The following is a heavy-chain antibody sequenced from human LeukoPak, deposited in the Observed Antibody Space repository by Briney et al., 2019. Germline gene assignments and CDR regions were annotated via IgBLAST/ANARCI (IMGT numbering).Heavy chain of an antibody. CDR2: IYLGDSDT. Sequence: GESLKISCKGSGDNFNRHWIGWVRQLSGKGLEWMGIIYLGDSDTRYSPSFQGQIIISADKSISTAYLQWSSLKASDTAICYCARHSSYTSGWPLDYWGQGTLVTVSS. J-gene: IGHJ4*02. CDR1: GDNFNRHW. CDR3: ARHSSYTSGWPLDY. D-gene: IGHD6-19*01. V-gene: IGHV5-51*01.